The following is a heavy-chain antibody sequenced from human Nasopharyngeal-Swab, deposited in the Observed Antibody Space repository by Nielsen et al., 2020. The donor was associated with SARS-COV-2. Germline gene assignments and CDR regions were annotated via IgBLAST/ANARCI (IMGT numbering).Heavy chain of an antibody. V-gene: IGHV3-15*01. CDR3: SSRSKSDWYFDL. Sequence: GGSLRLSCAASGFTFSNAWMSWARQAPGKGLEWVGRIKSKTDGGTTDYAAPVKGRFTISRDDSKKTLYLQMNSLKTEDTAVYYCSSRSKSDWYFDLWGRGTLVTVSS. CDR2: IKSKTDGGTT. CDR1: GFTFSNAW. J-gene: IGHJ2*01.